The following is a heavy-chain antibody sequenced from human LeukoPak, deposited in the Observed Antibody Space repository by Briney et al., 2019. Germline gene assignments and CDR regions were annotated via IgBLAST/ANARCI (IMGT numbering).Heavy chain of an antibody. CDR2: TKNKAESHIT. Sequence: GSLRLSCAASGFTFSSYSMNWVRQAPGKGLEWVGRTKNKAESHITDYAASVKGRFFSSRDDSKNSLYLQMNSLQTDDTGIYYCARDTAAALDYWGQGILVTVSS. CDR3: ARDTAAALDY. D-gene: IGHD6-13*01. J-gene: IGHJ4*02. CDR1: GFTFSSYS. V-gene: IGHV3-72*01.